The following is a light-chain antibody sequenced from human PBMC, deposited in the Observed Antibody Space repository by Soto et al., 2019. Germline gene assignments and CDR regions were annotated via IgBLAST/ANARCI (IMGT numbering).Light chain of an antibody. CDR3: NSFAGSRGYV. V-gene: IGLV2-14*01. CDR2: GVT. J-gene: IGLJ1*01. Sequence: QSVLTQPASVSGSPGQSITISCAGTSSDVGGNNHVSWYQQHPGKAPKLIIYGVTNRPSGVSYRFSGSKSGNTAFLTISGLQAEDEADYYCNSFAGSRGYVFGTGAKVTVL. CDR1: SSDVGGNNH.